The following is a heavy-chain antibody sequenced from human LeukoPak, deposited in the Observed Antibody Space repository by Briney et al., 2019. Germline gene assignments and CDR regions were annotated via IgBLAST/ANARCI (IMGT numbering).Heavy chain of an antibody. CDR2: INPNTGGT. Sequence: ASVKVSCKASGYNFTGYYLHWVRQAPGQGLEWMGWINPNTGGTNYAQKFQGRVTMTRDTSISTAYMELSRLRSDDTAVYYCARFYSGYGNYYYYMDVWGKGTTVTVSS. D-gene: IGHD5-12*01. CDR3: ARFYSGYGNYYYYMDV. CDR1: GYNFTGYY. V-gene: IGHV1-2*02. J-gene: IGHJ6*03.